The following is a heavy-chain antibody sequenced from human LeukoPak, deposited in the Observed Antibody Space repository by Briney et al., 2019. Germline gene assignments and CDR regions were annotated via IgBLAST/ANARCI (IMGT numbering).Heavy chain of an antibody. V-gene: IGHV1-8*01. D-gene: IGHD2-15*01. CDR1: GYTFTSYD. CDR2: MNPNSGNT. CDR3: ARPLRAAGRRRFDP. J-gene: IGHJ5*02. Sequence: ASVKVSCKASGYTFTSYDINWARQATGQGLEWMGWMNPNSGNTGYAQKFQGRVTMTRNTSISTAYMELSSLRSEDTAVYYCARPLRAAGRRRFDPWGQGTLVTVSS.